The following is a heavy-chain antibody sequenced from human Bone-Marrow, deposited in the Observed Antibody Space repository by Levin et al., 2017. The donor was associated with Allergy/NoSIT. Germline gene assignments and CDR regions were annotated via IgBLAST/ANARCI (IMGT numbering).Heavy chain of an antibody. CDR2: INDSGDT. CDR3: ARGLTGGGYYAGEFDY. V-gene: IGHV4-34*01. J-gene: IGHJ4*02. CDR1: GGSFSTYY. Sequence: SETLSLTCAVNGGSFSTYYWSWIRQPPGKGLEWIGEINDSGDTNYNPSLKSRVTISGDTSKKQFSLNLTSVTAADTAVYYCARGLTGGGYYAGEFDYWGQGTLVTVSS. D-gene: IGHD1-26*01.